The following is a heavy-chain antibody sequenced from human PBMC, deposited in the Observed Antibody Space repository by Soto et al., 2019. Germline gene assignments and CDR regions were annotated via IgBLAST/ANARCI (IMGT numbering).Heavy chain of an antibody. CDR1: GFVFSSYG. V-gene: IGHV3-30*03. CDR2: ISNDGSKK. CDR3: ARDVSMPSGLGLGY. Sequence: QVQVVESGGGVVQPGRSLRLSCAASGFVFSSYGIHWVRQAPGKGLEWVAFISNDGSKKYYGDSVKGRFTISRDNSENTVYLQMTSLRPDDTAVFYCARDVSMPSGLGLGYWGQGTLVTVSS. D-gene: IGHD6-19*01. J-gene: IGHJ4*02.